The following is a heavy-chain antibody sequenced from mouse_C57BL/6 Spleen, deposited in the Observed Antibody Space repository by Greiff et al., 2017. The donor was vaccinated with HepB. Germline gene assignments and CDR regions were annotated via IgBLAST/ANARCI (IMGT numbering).Heavy chain of an antibody. J-gene: IGHJ1*03. CDR2: INPSNGGT. CDR3: ARSITTVVDWYFDV. V-gene: IGHV1-53*01. CDR1: GYTFTSYW. Sequence: QVQLQQPGTELVKPGASVKLSCKASGYTFTSYWMHRVKQRPGQGLEWIGNINPSNGGTNYNEKFKSKATLTVDKSSSTAYMQLSSLTSEDSAVYYCARSITTVVDWYFDVWGTGTTVTVSS. D-gene: IGHD1-1*01.